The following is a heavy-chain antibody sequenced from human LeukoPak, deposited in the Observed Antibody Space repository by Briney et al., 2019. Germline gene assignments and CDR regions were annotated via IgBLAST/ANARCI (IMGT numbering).Heavy chain of an antibody. CDR3: AGGATSSNWYVDIVY. CDR2: ISYGGSDK. CDR1: GFTLNRYA. D-gene: IGHD5-12*01. J-gene: IGHJ4*02. V-gene: IGHV3-30*04. Sequence: GGSVTLYCAGSGFTLNRYAMLWLRQAPGKGLEGVAAISYGGSDKYYADPVRGRFTISRDMSQDTLYLQMKSLRAEDSAVFYCAGGATSSNWYVDIVYWGQGTLLTVS.